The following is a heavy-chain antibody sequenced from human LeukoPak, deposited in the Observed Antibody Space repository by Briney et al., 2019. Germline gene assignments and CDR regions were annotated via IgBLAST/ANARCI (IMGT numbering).Heavy chain of an antibody. V-gene: IGHV3-30*18. CDR1: GFTFSSYD. CDR2: ISYDGGNK. J-gene: IGHJ4*02. CDR3: AKGAAGTLVGHYFDS. Sequence: GGSLRLSCAASGFTFSSYDMHWVRQAPGKGLEWVAIISYDGGNKYYADSVKGRFSISRDNSKNTLYVQMNSLGAEDTAVYYCAKGAAGTLVGHYFDSWGQGTLVTVSS. D-gene: IGHD2-21*01.